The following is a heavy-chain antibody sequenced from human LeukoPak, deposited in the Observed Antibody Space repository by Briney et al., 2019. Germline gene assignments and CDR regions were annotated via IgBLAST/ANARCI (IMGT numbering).Heavy chain of an antibody. CDR3: ARWSYCSGGSCYRQRGSAFDI. CDR1: GGTFSSYA. Sequence: ASVKASCKASGGTFSSYAISWVRQAPGQGLEWMGGIIPIFGTANYAQKFQGRVTITTDESTSTAYMELSSLRSEDTAVYYCARWSYCSGGSCYRQRGSAFDIWGQGTMVTVSS. D-gene: IGHD2-15*01. V-gene: IGHV1-69*05. CDR2: IIPIFGTA. J-gene: IGHJ3*02.